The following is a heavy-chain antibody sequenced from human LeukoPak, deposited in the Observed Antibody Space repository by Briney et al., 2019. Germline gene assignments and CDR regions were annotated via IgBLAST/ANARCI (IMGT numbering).Heavy chain of an antibody. D-gene: IGHD2-2*01. J-gene: IGHJ5*02. Sequence: GASVKVSCKASGGTFSSYAISWVRQAPGQGLEWMGGIIPIFGTANYAQKFQGRVTITADESTSTAYMELSSLRSEDTAVYYCARAHCSSTSCSLYNWFDPWGQGTLVTVSS. CDR1: GGTFSSYA. CDR2: IIPIFGTA. V-gene: IGHV1-69*13. CDR3: ARAHCSSTSCSLYNWFDP.